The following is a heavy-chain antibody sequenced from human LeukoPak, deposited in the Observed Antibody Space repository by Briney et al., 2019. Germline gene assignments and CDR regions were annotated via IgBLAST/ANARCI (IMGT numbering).Heavy chain of an antibody. Sequence: LPGGSLRLSCAASGFTFSSYAMSWVRQAPGKGLEWVSAISGSGGSTYHADSVKGRFTISRDNSKNTLYLQMNSLRAEDTAVYYCAKGEAAVAYRIKFDYWGQGTLVTVSS. CDR2: ISGSGGST. CDR3: AKGEAAVAYRIKFDY. D-gene: IGHD6-19*01. J-gene: IGHJ4*02. V-gene: IGHV3-23*01. CDR1: GFTFSSYA.